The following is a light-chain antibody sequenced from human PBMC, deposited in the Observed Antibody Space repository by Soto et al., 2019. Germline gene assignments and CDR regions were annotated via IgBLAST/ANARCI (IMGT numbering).Light chain of an antibody. CDR3: QQRSNWAPT. CDR1: QSVDAY. CDR2: DAS. J-gene: IGKJ1*01. Sequence: EIVLTQSPVTLSLSPGERATLSCRASQSVDAYLAWYQQRPGQAPRLLIFDASNRATGIPPRFSRSGSGTAFPLTISSLEPEDFAVYYCQQRSNWAPTFGQGTKVGIK. V-gene: IGKV3-11*01.